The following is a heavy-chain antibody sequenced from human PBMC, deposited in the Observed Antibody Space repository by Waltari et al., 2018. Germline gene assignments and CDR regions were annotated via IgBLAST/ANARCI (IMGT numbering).Heavy chain of an antibody. V-gene: IGHV3-23*04. CDR2: IRGSGADT. D-gene: IGHD3-10*01. J-gene: IGHJ4*02. Sequence: EVQLVESGGGWVQPGRSLRLSCEASGFTIDAYAMPWVRQAPGKGLAWVSTIRGSGADTYYAASVKGRFTISRDNSRDTLYLQMNTLTAGDTAIYYCAKSLGDTYGRYPMDYWGQGTLVTVSS. CDR3: AKSLGDTYGRYPMDY. CDR1: GFTIDAYA.